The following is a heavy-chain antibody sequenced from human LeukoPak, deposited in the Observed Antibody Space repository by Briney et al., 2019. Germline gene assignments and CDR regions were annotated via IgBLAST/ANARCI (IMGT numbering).Heavy chain of an antibody. V-gene: IGHV4-4*02. D-gene: IGHD1-26*01. Sequence: SSETLSLTCAVSGGSISSSNWWSWVRQPPGKGLEWIGEIYHSGSTNYNPSLKSRVTISVDKSKNQFSLKLSSATAADTAVYYCARYATGGVYYQYYYYMDVWGKGTTVTVSS. CDR2: IYHSGST. CDR3: ARYATGGVYYQYYYYMDV. J-gene: IGHJ6*03. CDR1: GGSISSSNW.